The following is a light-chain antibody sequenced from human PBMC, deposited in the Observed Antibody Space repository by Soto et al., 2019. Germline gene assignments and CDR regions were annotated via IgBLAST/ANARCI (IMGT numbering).Light chain of an antibody. Sequence: DIQMTQSLPTLSASVGDRVTITCQASQDIGNFLSWYQQKPGKVPKLLIFDASNLETGVPSRFSGSGSGTDFTSTISSLQPEDIATYYCQQYDNLPLTFGGGTKVDIK. V-gene: IGKV1-33*01. CDR3: QQYDNLPLT. CDR1: QDIGNF. J-gene: IGKJ4*01. CDR2: DAS.